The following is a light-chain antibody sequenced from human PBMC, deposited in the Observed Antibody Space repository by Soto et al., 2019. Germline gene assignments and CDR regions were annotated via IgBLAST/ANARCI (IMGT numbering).Light chain of an antibody. Sequence: QSVLTQPPSASGSPGQSVTISCTGTSSDIGAYNFVSWYQQHPGKVPKLIIHEVTRRPPGVPDRFSASKSDNTASLTVSGLRPEDEADYYCSSRGDANSSYVFGTGTQLTVL. V-gene: IGLV2-8*01. CDR2: EVT. CDR1: SSDIGAYNF. J-gene: IGLJ1*01. CDR3: SSRGDANSSYV.